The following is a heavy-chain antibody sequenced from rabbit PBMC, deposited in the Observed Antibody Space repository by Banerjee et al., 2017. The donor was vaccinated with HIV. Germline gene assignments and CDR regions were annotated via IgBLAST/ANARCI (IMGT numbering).Heavy chain of an antibody. D-gene: IGHD7-1*01. Sequence: QSLEESGGDLVKPEGALTLTCTAAGFSFNNKYVMCWVRQAPGKGLEWIACINPSSGNTVYARWAKGRFTISKTSSTTVTLQMTSLTAADTATYFCARDLDGVTGWNFGLWGQGTLVTVS. CDR1: GFSFNNKYV. CDR2: INPSSGNT. V-gene: IGHV1S40*01. J-gene: IGHJ3*01. CDR3: ARDLDGVTGWNFGL.